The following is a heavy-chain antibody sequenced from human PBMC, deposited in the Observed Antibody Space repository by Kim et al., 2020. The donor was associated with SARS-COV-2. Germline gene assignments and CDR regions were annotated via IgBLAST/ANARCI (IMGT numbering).Heavy chain of an antibody. CDR2: IYYSGST. CDR3: ASFELGVRGVIVYGMDV. CDR1: GGSISSSSYY. D-gene: IGHD3-10*01. J-gene: IGHJ6*02. Sequence: SETLSLTCTVSGGSISSSSYYWGWIRQPPGKGLEWIGSIYYSGSTYYNPSLKSRVTISVDTSKNQFSLKLSSVTAADTAVYYCASFELGVRGVIVYGMDVWGQGTTVTVSS. V-gene: IGHV4-39*01.